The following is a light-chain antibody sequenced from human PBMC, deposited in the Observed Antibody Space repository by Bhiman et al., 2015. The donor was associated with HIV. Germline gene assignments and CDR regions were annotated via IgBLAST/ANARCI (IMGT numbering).Light chain of an antibody. Sequence: QSALTQPASVSGSPGQSITISCTGTSSDVGAYNYVSWYQQHPGIAPKLMIYDVSNRPSGVPDRFSGSKSGTSASLTITGLQAEDEADYFCQSYDSGLSALVFGGGTKVTVL. J-gene: IGLJ1*01. CDR2: DVS. V-gene: IGLV2-14*03. CDR1: SSDVGAYNY. CDR3: QSYDSGLSALV.